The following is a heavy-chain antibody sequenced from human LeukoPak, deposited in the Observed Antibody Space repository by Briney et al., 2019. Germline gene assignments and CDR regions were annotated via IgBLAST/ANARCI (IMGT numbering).Heavy chain of an antibody. V-gene: IGHV3-7*03. Sequence: GGSLRLSCAASGFTFSNYWMSWVRQAPGKGLQWVANIKQVESEKYYVDSVKGRSTISRDNAKNLLYLQMNSLRVEDTAVYYCAREPTIFGVVIPPDYWGQGTLVTVSS. CDR1: GFTFSNYW. CDR2: IKQVESEK. CDR3: AREPTIFGVVIPPDY. D-gene: IGHD3-3*01. J-gene: IGHJ4*02.